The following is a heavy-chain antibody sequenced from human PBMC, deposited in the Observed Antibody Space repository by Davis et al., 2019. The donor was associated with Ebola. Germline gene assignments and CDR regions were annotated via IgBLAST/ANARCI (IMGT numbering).Heavy chain of an antibody. CDR2: VHHSGRT. CDR1: GGSISSSSYY. V-gene: IGHV4-39*01. J-gene: IGHJ5*02. CDR3: ATSNWFDP. Sequence: SETLSLTCTVSGGSISSSSYYWGWIRQPPGKGLDWIGSVHHSGRTYYNPSLKSRLTISIDTSKNQFSLKLTSVTAADTSVYYCATSNWFDPWGQGTLVTVSS.